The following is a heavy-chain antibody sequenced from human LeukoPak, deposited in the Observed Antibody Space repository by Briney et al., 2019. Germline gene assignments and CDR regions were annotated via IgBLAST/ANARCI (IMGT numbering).Heavy chain of an antibody. D-gene: IGHD6-6*01. CDR1: GGTFSSYA. Sequence: ASVKVSCKASGGTFSSYAISWVRQAPGQGLEWMGGIIPIFGTANYAQKFQGRVTITTDESTSTAYMELSSLRSEDTAVYYCARSPSIAARQHFDYWGQGTLVTVSS. V-gene: IGHV1-69*05. CDR3: ARSPSIAARQHFDY. CDR2: IIPIFGTA. J-gene: IGHJ4*02.